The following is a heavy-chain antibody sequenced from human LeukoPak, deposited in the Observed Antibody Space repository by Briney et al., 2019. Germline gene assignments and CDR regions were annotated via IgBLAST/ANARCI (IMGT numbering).Heavy chain of an antibody. V-gene: IGHV4-38-2*01. CDR2: FYDSGNT. CDR1: GFTVSSNY. D-gene: IGHD1-26*01. Sequence: PGGSLRLSCAASGFTVSSNYMSWVRQAPGKGLEWIGSFYDSGNTYYNPSLKSRVTISVDTSKNQFSLKVRSVTAADTAVYFCARGKSRGSHIDYWGQGTLVTVSS. CDR3: ARGKSRGSHIDY. J-gene: IGHJ4*02.